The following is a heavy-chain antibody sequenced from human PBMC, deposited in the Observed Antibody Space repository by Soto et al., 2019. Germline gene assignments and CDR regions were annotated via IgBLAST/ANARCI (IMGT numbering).Heavy chain of an antibody. D-gene: IGHD3-10*01. V-gene: IGHV4-59*08. CDR2: IYHTGDT. J-gene: IGHJ6*02. CDR1: SGPSRSHN. Sequence: QVPLQQSGPGLVKPSETLSLTCTVSSGPSRSHNWGWIRQPPGGGLEWIGYIYHTGDTSYNPSLSSRVTISADTSTNHISLTLRSVTATDTAVYYCVRQGIGDLHGLVDVWGQGTRVSVSS. CDR3: VRQGIGDLHGLVDV.